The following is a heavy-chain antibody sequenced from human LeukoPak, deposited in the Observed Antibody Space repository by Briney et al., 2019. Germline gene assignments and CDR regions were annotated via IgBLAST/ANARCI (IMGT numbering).Heavy chain of an antibody. V-gene: IGHV1-18*04. CDR1: GYTFTGYY. J-gene: IGHJ4*02. D-gene: IGHD6-19*01. CDR2: ISAYNGNT. Sequence: GASVKVSCKASGYTFTGYYMHWVRQAPGQGLEWMGWISAYNGNTNYAQKLQGRVTMTTDTSTSTAYMELRSLRSDDTAVYYCARVRLAVALGDYWGQGTLVTVSS. CDR3: ARVRLAVALGDY.